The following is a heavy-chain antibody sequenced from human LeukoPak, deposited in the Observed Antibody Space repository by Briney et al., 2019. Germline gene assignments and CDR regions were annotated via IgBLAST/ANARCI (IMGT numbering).Heavy chain of an antibody. Sequence: GGSLGLSCAASGFTVSDFYMSWVRQAPGKGLEWVSLIYVSGDTYYTGSVKGRFTISRDTSENTLYLQMNSLRVEDTAVYYCARDRLQYFDYWGQGTLVTVSS. CDR3: ARDRLQYFDY. CDR1: GFTVSDFY. CDR2: IYVSGDT. D-gene: IGHD5-18*01. V-gene: IGHV3-53*01. J-gene: IGHJ4*02.